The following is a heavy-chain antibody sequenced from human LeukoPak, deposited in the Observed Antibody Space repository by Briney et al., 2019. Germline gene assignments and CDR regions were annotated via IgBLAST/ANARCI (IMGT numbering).Heavy chain of an antibody. V-gene: IGHV3-53*01. Sequence: GGSLRLSCVGSGFTVSDNYINWVRQTPGKGLEWVSVIYTTEQTYYADSVKGRFTISRDNSKNTLYLQMNSLRAEDTAVYYCAGYARSSSSWSPLQDYWGQGTLVTVSS. CDR1: GFTVSDNY. CDR3: AGYARSSSSWSPLQDY. J-gene: IGHJ4*02. CDR2: IYTTEQT. D-gene: IGHD6-13*01.